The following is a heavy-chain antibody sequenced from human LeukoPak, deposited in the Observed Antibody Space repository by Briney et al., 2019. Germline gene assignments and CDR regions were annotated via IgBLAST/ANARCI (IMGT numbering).Heavy chain of an antibody. V-gene: IGHV3-30-3*01. Sequence: GGSLRLSCAASGFTFSSYAMSWVRQAPGKGLEWVAVISYDGSNKYYADSVKGRFTISKDNSKNTLYLQMNSLRAEDTAVYYCARDPGGVVVAGYFDYWGQGTLVTVSS. J-gene: IGHJ4*02. CDR1: GFTFSSYA. CDR3: ARDPGGVVVAGYFDY. CDR2: ISYDGSNK. D-gene: IGHD2-15*01.